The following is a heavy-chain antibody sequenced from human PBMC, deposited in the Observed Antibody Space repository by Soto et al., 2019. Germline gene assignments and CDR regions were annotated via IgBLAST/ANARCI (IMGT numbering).Heavy chain of an antibody. D-gene: IGHD2-2*02. J-gene: IGHJ4*01. Sequence: GASVKVSCKASGGTFSNFAISWVRQAPGQGLERMGGIVPVFGTPNYALKVHGRVTITADESTGTAFMELSSLRSEDTAVYYCAGCAGHCGTNFCYTPFDYCGQGTLVTVSS. CDR3: AGCAGHCGTNFCYTPFDY. V-gene: IGHV1-69*13. CDR1: GGTFSNFA. CDR2: IVPVFGTP.